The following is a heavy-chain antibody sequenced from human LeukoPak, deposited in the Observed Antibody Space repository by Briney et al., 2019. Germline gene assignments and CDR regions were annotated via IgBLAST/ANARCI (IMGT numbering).Heavy chain of an antibody. V-gene: IGHV3-23*01. CDR1: GFTFSSSW. CDR3: ATDREGDPSAYYLV. J-gene: IGHJ4*02. Sequence: GGSLRLSCAASGFTFSSSWMHWVRQAPGKGLEWVSTISDNGGGTYYADSVKGRFTISRDNSKNTLFLQMNSLRAEDSAVYYCATDREGDPSAYYLVGGQGTLITVSS. D-gene: IGHD3-22*01. CDR2: ISDNGGGT.